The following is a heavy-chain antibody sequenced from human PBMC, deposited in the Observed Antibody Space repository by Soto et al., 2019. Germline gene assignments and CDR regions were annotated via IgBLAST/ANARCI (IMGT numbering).Heavy chain of an antibody. CDR1: GFAFSTYA. J-gene: IGHJ5*02. V-gene: IGHV3-23*01. Sequence: LRLSCAASGFAFSTYAMSWVRQAPGKGLECISLISGTGVPTLYAESVKGRFSVSRDNSKDTLFLEMNNLRVDDTAIYYCAKSFCSSSSCFFLWVDPWGPGTLVTVSS. CDR2: ISGTGVPT. CDR3: AKSFCSSSSCFFLWVDP. D-gene: IGHD2-2*01.